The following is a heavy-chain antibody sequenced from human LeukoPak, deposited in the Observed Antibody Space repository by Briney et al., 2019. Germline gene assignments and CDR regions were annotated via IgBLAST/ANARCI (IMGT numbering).Heavy chain of an antibody. CDR1: GLTFSNYA. D-gene: IGHD6-19*01. J-gene: IGHJ4*02. V-gene: IGHV3-23*01. CDR3: VSSAGGWRQPLDY. CDR2: ISGNGGST. Sequence: GGSLRLSCAASGLTFSNYAMSWVRQAPGKGLEGVSSISGNGGSTYYADSVKGRFTISRDNSKNTLYLQMNILRAEDTAIYFCVSSAGGWRQPLDYRGQGTLVTVSS.